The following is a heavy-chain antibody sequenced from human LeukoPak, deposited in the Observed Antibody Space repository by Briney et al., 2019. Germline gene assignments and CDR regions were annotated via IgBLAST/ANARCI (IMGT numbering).Heavy chain of an antibody. CDR1: GFTFSSYN. CDR2: ITHDGGAA. D-gene: IGHD6-25*01. J-gene: IGHJ4*02. Sequence: GGSLRLSCAASGFTFSSYNMNWVRQAPGKGLERVSLITHDGGAAFYADSVRGRFTISRDNSRNSLYLQMDSLRTEDTALYYCAREKRRLVDYWGQGTLVTVSS. V-gene: IGHV3-43*01. CDR3: AREKRRLVDY.